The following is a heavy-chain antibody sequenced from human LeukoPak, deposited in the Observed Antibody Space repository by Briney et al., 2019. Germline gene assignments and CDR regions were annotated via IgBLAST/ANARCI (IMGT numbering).Heavy chain of an antibody. J-gene: IGHJ6*04. V-gene: IGHV3-30*04. CDR1: GFTFSSYA. CDR3: ARDGDCSGGRCYSAHYYYGMDV. CDR2: ISYDGSNK. Sequence: GGSLRLSCAASGFTFSSYAMHWVRRAPGKGLEWVAVISYDGSNKYYADSVNGRFTISRDNSKTTLYLQMNSLRAEDTAVYYCARDGDCSGGRCYSAHYYYGMDVWGKGTTVTVSS. D-gene: IGHD2-15*01.